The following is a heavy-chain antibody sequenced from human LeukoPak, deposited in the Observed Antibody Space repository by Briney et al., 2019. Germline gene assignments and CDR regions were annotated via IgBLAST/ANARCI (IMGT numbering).Heavy chain of an antibody. J-gene: IGHJ4*02. CDR3: AKVGAAGIAVVLVDY. D-gene: IGHD6-19*01. V-gene: IGHV3-74*01. CDR1: GFTFSSYW. Sequence: GGSLRLSCAASGFTFSSYWMHWVRQAPGKGLVWVSRINSDGSSTSYADSVKGRFTISRDNAKNTLYLQMNSLRAEDTAVYYCAKVGAAGIAVVLVDYWGQGTLVTVSS. CDR2: INSDGSST.